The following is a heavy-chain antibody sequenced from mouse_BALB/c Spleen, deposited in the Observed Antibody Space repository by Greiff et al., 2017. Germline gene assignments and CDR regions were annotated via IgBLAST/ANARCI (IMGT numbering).Heavy chain of an antibody. D-gene: IGHD1-1*01. CDR2: ISDGGSYT. J-gene: IGHJ4*01. V-gene: IGHV5-4*02. CDR3: ASLLDYYYAMDY. Sequence: DVKLVESGGGLVKPGGSLKLSCAASGFTFSDYYMYWVRQTPEKRLEWVATISDGGSYTYYPDSVKGRFTISRDNAKNNLYLQMSSLKSEDTAMYYCASLLDYYYAMDYWGQGTSVTVSS. CDR1: GFTFSDYY.